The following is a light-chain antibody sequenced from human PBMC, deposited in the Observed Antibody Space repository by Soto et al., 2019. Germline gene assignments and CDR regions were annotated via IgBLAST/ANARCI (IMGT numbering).Light chain of an antibody. CDR1: ETVATN. CDR2: GAS. V-gene: IGKV3-15*01. CDR3: QQYFEWPLMT. J-gene: IGKJ1*01. Sequence: EVVMTHSRATLSVSPGERATLSCRASETVATNLAWYQQKPGQAPRLLISGASTRAAGISDRFRGSGSGTQFTLTISSLRSEDSAIYYCQQYFEWPLMTVGQGTKVDIK.